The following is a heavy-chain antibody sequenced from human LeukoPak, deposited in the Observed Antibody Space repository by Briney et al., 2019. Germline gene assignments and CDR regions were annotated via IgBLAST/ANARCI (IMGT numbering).Heavy chain of an antibody. Sequence: SQTLSLTCTVSGGSLSSGDYYWSWIRQPPGKGLEWIGYIYYSGSTYYNPSLKSRVTISVDTSKNQFSLKLSSVTAADTAVYYCARDPVTMVRGVTNDPDYWGQGTLVTVSS. CDR2: IYYSGST. CDR1: GGSLSSGDYY. J-gene: IGHJ4*02. D-gene: IGHD3-10*01. V-gene: IGHV4-30-4*01. CDR3: ARDPVTMVRGVTNDPDY.